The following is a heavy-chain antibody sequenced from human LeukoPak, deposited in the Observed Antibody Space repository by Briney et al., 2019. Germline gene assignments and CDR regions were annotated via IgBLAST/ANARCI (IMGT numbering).Heavy chain of an antibody. CDR3: ARDPLNTGYCYYMDV. CDR2: IYYSGST. Sequence: PSETLSLTCTVSGGSISSYYWSWIRQPPGKGLEWIGYIYYSGSTYYNPSLKSRVTISVDTSKNQFSLKLSSVTAADTAVYYCARDPLNTGYCYYMDVWGKGTTVTVSS. CDR1: GGSISSYY. D-gene: IGHD2-8*02. V-gene: IGHV4-59*12. J-gene: IGHJ6*03.